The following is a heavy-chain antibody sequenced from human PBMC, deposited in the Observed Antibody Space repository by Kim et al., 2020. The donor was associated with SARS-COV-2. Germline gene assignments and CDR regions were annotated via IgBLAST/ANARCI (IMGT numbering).Heavy chain of an antibody. CDR2: IDPSDSYT. D-gene: IGHD2-15*01. V-gene: IGHV5-10-1*01. J-gene: IGHJ5*02. Sequence: GESLKISCKGSGYSFTSYWISWVRQMPGKGLEWMGRIDPSDSYTNYSPSFQGHVTISADKSISTAYLQWSSLKASDTAMYYCARHVDRVVVAATSVGWFDPWGQGTLVTVSS. CDR1: GYSFTSYW. CDR3: ARHVDRVVVAATSVGWFDP.